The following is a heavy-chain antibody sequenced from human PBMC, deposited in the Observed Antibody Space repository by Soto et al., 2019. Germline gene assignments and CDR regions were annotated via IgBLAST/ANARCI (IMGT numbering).Heavy chain of an antibody. CDR3: ARQIGAWYDINDYPYFDY. D-gene: IGHD3-22*01. CDR1: GYSFTSKW. V-gene: IGHV5-51*01. J-gene: IGHJ4*02. CDR2: IYPGDSDV. Sequence: GESLKISCKASGYSFTSKWIAWVRQTPGKGLEWMGIIYPGDSDVRYSPSFQGQVTISVDTSITTAYLHWGSLKASDTGIYYCARQIGAWYDINDYPYFDYWGQGAQVTVSS.